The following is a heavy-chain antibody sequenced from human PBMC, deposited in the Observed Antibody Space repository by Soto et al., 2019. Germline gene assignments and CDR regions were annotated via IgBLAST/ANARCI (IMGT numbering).Heavy chain of an antibody. CDR1: GGSFSDYW. D-gene: IGHD3-16*01. CDR2: INHSGST. CDR3: ATRVTRYSYMDV. J-gene: IGHJ6*03. Sequence: QVQLQQWGAGLLQSSETLSLTCAVYGGSFSDYWWTWIRQPPGKGMEWIGEINHSGSTNYNPSVKSRVTISMDTSRKQFSLKLSSVTAADTAVYYCATRVTRYSYMDVWGKGTPVTVSS. V-gene: IGHV4-34*01.